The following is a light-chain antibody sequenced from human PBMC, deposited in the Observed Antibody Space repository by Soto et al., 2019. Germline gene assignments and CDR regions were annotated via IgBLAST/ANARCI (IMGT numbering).Light chain of an antibody. CDR1: SSDVCGYNY. J-gene: IGLJ1*01. CDR3: SSYTCCSTLDV. V-gene: IGLV2-14*01. CDR2: DVS. Sequence: QSALTQPASVSGAPGQSITISCTGASSDVCGYNYVSWYQQHPGKAPKLMIYDVSNRPSGVSNRFSGSKSGNTASLTISGLQAEVEADYYCSSYTCCSTLDVFGTGTKVTVL.